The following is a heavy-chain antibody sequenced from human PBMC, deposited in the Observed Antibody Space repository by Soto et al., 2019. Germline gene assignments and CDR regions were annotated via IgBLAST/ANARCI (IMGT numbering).Heavy chain of an antibody. CDR3: ARHTPAISISDH. J-gene: IGHJ4*02. V-gene: IGHV4-39*01. Sequence: SETLSLTCTVSGGSISSSSYYWGWVRQPPGQGLEWIGNIYYSGSTYYNPSLKSRVTISVDTSKNQFSLKLSSVTAADTAVYYCARHTPAISISDHWGQGTLVTVSS. CDR2: IYYSGST. CDR1: GGSISSSSYY. D-gene: IGHD2-15*01.